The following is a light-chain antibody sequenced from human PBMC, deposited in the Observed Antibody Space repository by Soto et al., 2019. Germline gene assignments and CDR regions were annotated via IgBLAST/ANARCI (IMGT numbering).Light chain of an antibody. CDR1: SSEFGSYNL. Sequence: SALTQPACVSGCPGQSITIFCTGTSSEFGSYNLVSWYHQHPGKAPKLMIYEVSKRRSGVSNRFSGSKSGNTASLTISGLQAEDEADYYCCSYAGSSTPYVFGTGTKVTVL. CDR3: CSYAGSSTPYV. CDR2: EVS. V-gene: IGLV2-23*02. J-gene: IGLJ1*01.